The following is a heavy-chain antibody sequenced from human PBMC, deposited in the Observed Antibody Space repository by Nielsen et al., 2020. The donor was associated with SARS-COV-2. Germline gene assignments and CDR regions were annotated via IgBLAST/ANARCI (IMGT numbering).Heavy chain of an antibody. V-gene: IGHV3-30-3*01. CDR3: ARPRAYYYDSSGYHS. CDR2: ISYDGNNK. D-gene: IGHD3-22*01. J-gene: IGHJ4*02. Sequence: GGSLRLSCAASGFTFSNYAMHWVRQAPGKGLEWVAVISYDGNNKYYADSVKGRFTISRDNSKNTLYLQMNSLRAEDTAVYYCARPRAYYYDSSGYHSWGQGTLVTVSS. CDR1: GFTFSNYA.